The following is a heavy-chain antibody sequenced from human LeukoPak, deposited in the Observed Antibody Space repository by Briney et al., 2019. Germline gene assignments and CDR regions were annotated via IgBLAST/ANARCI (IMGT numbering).Heavy chain of an antibody. CDR1: GGSISSYY. CDR2: IYASGNT. D-gene: IGHD2-21*02. Sequence: SETLSLTCTVSGGSISSYYWSWIRQPAGKGLEWIGRIYASGNTNYNPSLKSRVTMSVDTSKNLFALKLSPVTAADTAVYYYARQGVATAIDYWGQGTLVTVSS. J-gene: IGHJ4*02. V-gene: IGHV4-4*07. CDR3: ARQGVATAIDY.